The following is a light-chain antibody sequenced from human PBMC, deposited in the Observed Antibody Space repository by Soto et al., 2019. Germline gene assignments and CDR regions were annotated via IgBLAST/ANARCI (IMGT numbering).Light chain of an antibody. CDR1: SSDAGGYNY. CDR3: SSYTSSSTSYV. J-gene: IGLJ1*01. CDR2: DVS. V-gene: IGLV2-14*01. Sequence: QSALTQPASVSGSPGQSITISCTGTSSDAGGYNYVSWYQQHPGKAPKLMIYDVSNRPSGVSNRFSGSKSGNTASLTISGFQAEDEADYYCSSYTSSSTSYVFGTGTKLTVL.